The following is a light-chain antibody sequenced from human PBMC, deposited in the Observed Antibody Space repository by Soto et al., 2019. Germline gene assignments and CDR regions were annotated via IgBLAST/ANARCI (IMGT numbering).Light chain of an antibody. CDR3: QQYNSSLYT. V-gene: IGKV1-5*01. Sequence: DIQMTQSPSTLSASVGDRDTITCRASQTIRSWLAWYQQKPGKAPKLLIYDASSLESGVPSRFSGSGSGTEFTLTISSLQPDDFATYYCQQYNSSLYTFGQGTKVEVK. J-gene: IGKJ2*01. CDR1: QTIRSW. CDR2: DAS.